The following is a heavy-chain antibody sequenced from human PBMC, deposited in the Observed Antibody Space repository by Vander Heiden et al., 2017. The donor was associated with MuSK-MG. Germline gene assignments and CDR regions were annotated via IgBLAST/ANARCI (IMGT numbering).Heavy chain of an antibody. CDR3: ARPGIAVAG. Sequence: QLQLQESGPGLVKPSETLSLTCTVSGGSISSSSYYWGWIRQPPGKGLEWIGSIYYRGSTYYNPSLKSRVTISVDTSKNQFSMKIRSVTAADTAVYYCARPGIAVAGWGHGTLVTVSS. CDR2: IYYRGST. J-gene: IGHJ4*01. V-gene: IGHV4-39*01. CDR1: GGSISSSSYY. D-gene: IGHD6-19*01.